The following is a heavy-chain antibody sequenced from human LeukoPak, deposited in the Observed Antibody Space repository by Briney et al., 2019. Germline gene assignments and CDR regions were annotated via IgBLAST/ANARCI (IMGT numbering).Heavy chain of an antibody. CDR3: ARDLITMVRGASTYYYYYGMDV. CDR2: ISSSGSTI. D-gene: IGHD3-10*01. J-gene: IGHJ6*02. V-gene: IGHV3-48*03. CDR1: RFTFSSYE. Sequence: GGSLRLSCAASRFTFSSYEMNWVRQAPGKGLEWVSYISSSGSTIYYADSVKGRFTISRDNAKNSLYLQMNSLRAEDTAVYYCARDLITMVRGASTYYYYYGMDVWGQGTTVTVSS.